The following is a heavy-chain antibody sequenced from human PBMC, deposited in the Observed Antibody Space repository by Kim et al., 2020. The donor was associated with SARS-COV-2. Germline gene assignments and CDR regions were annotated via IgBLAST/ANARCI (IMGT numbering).Heavy chain of an antibody. V-gene: IGHV3-11*01. CDR1: RFTFSDYY. Sequence: GGSLRLSCVASRFTFSDYYMSWIRQAPGKGLEWVSYISSRGTTIFYADSVKGRFTISRDNAQNSLYLQMNSLRAEDTAVYYCARTLIQYFYYYGMDVWG. CDR2: ISSRGTTI. J-gene: IGHJ6*02. CDR3: ARTLIQYFYYYGMDV. D-gene: IGHD5-18*01.